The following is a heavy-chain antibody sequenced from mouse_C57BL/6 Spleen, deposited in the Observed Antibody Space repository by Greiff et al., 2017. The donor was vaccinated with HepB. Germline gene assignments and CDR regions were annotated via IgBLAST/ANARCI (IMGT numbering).Heavy chain of an antibody. Sequence: QVQLQQPGAELVRPGSSVKLSCKASGYTFTSYWMHWVKQRPIQGLEWIGNIDPSDSETHYNQKFKDKATLTVDNSSSTAYMQLSSLTSEDSAVYYCARGDHNYAMDYWGQGTTLTVSS. D-gene: IGHD1-2*01. CDR1: GYTFTSYW. V-gene: IGHV1-52*01. CDR3: ARGDHNYAMDY. CDR2: IDPSDSET. J-gene: IGHJ2*01.